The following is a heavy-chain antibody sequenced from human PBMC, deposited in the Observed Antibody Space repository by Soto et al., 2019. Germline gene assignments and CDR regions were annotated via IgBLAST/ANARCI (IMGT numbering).Heavy chain of an antibody. CDR1: GFPFSNYV. CDR2: ISGSGDNT. CDR3: AKLPLVLALGLDY. Sequence: GGSLRLSCAASGFPFSNYVMSWVLQAPGKGLEWVSSISGSGDNTYYADSVKGRFTISRDNSKNTLFLQMNSLRAEDTAVYYCAKLPLVLALGLDYWGQGTLVTVSS. V-gene: IGHV3-23*01. J-gene: IGHJ4*02.